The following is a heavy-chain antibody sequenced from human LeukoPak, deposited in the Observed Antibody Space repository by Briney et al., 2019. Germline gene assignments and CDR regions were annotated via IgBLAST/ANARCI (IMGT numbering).Heavy chain of an antibody. J-gene: IGHJ3*02. D-gene: IGHD3-22*01. CDR3: ASALTYYYDSSGRGAFDI. V-gene: IGHV3-74*01. Sequence: GGSLRLSCAASGFTFNNYWMHWVRQAPGKGLVWVSRINTDGSSTRNADSVKGRFTISRDNAKNTLYLQMNSLRAEDTAVYYCASALTYYYDSSGRGAFDIWGQGTMVTVSS. CDR1: GFTFNNYW. CDR2: INTDGSST.